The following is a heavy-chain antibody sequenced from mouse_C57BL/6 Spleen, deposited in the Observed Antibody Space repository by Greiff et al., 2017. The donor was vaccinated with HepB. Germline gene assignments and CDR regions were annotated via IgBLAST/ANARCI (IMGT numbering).Heavy chain of an antibody. CDR1: GYTFTSYW. J-gene: IGHJ4*01. V-gene: IGHV1-55*01. CDR3: AIYYYGSSPHYYAMDY. Sequence: VQLQQPGAELVKPGASVKMSCKASGYTFTSYWITWVKQRPGQGLEWIGDIYPGSGSTNYNEKFKSKATLTVDTSSSTAYMQLSSLTSEDSAVYYCAIYYYGSSPHYYAMDYWGQGTSVTVSS. D-gene: IGHD1-1*01. CDR2: IYPGSGST.